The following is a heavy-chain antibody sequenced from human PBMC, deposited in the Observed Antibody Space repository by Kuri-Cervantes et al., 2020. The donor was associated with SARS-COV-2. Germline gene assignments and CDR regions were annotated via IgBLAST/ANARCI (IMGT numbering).Heavy chain of an antibody. V-gene: IGHV4-34*01. D-gene: IGHD3-3*01. J-gene: IGHJ4*02. CDR1: GGSFSGYY. Sequence: GSLRLSCAVYGGSFSGYYWSWIRQPPGKGLEWIGSIYYSGSTHYNPSLKSRVTISVDTSKNQFSLKLSSVTAADTAVYYCARRWFDFWSGYYIFDYWGQGTLVTVSS. CDR2: IYYSGST. CDR3: ARRWFDFWSGYYIFDY.